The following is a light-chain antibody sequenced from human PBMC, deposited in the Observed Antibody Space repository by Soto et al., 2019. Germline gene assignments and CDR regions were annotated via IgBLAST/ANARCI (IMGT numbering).Light chain of an antibody. CDR2: DNT. V-gene: IGLV1-40*01. Sequence: QSVLTQPPSVSGAPGERVTISCTGSSSDIGAGYRVRWYQQVPGTAPKLLIYDNTNRPSGVSVRFSGSKSGTSASLAISGLQAADEADYYCQSFDKYLSAVVFGGGTKLTVL. CDR1: SSDIGAGYR. J-gene: IGLJ2*01. CDR3: QSFDKYLSAVV.